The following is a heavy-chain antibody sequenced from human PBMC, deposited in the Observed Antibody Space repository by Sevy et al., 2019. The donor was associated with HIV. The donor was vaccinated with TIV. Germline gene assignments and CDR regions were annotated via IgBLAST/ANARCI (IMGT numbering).Heavy chain of an antibody. J-gene: IGHJ4*02. CDR1: GFTFSSYA. Sequence: GGSLRLSCAASGFTFSSYAMSWVRQAPGKGLEWVSAISGSGGSTYYADTVKGRFTISRDNSKNTLNLQMTSLRAEDTAVYYCAQGGVYSGGYGGVDYWGQGTLVTVSS. CDR2: ISGSGGST. V-gene: IGHV3-23*01. CDR3: AQGGVYSGGYGGVDY. D-gene: IGHD1-26*01.